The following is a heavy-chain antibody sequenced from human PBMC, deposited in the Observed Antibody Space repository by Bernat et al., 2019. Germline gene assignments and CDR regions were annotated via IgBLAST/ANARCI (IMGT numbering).Heavy chain of an antibody. CDR2: IYYSGST. D-gene: IGHD3-22*01. Sequence: QVQLQESGPGLVKPSETLSLTCTVSGGSISSYYWSWIRQPPGKGLEWIGYIYYSGSTNYNPSLKSRVTISVETSKNQYSLKLSSVTAAETAVYYCARERYYYDSSGYYYGAFDIWGKGTMVTVSS. J-gene: IGHJ3*02. V-gene: IGHV4-59*01. CDR3: ARERYYYDSSGYYYGAFDI. CDR1: GGSISSYY.